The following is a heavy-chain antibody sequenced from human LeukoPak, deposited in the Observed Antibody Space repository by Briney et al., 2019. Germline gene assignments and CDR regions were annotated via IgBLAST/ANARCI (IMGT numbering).Heavy chain of an antibody. CDR3: ASFQGPAFDY. J-gene: IGHJ4*02. CDR1: GFRFSSYA. D-gene: IGHD2/OR15-2a*01. CDR2: ISSSSSYI. Sequence: GGSLRLSCAASGFRFSSYAMNWVRQAPGKGLEWVSSISSSSSYIYYADSVKGRFTISRDNAKNSLYLQMNSLRAEDTAVYYCASFQGPAFDYWGQGTLVTVSS. V-gene: IGHV3-21*01.